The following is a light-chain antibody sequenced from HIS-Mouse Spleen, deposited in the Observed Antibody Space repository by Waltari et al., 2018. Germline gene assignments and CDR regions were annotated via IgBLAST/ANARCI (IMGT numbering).Light chain of an antibody. CDR2: EDS. Sequence: SYELTQPPSVSVSPGQTARITCPGGALPTKYAYWYQQKSGQAPVLVIYEDSKRPSGIPERFSGSSSGTMATLTISGAQVEDEADYYCYSTDSSGNHRVFGGGTKLTVL. CDR1: ALPTKY. CDR3: YSTDSSGNHRV. J-gene: IGLJ2*01. V-gene: IGLV3-10*01.